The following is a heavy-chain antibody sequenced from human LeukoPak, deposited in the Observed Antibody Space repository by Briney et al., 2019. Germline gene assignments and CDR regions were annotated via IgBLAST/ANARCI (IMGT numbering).Heavy chain of an antibody. Sequence: GGSLRLSCAASGLTFSSYAMHWVRQAPGKGLEWVAVISYVGSNKYYADSVKGRFTISRDNSKNTLYLQMNSLRAEDTAVYYCARDLGYCSSTSCYFYGMDVWGQGTTVTVSS. J-gene: IGHJ6*02. CDR2: ISYVGSNK. D-gene: IGHD2-2*01. CDR1: GLTFSSYA. V-gene: IGHV3-30-3*01. CDR3: ARDLGYCSSTSCYFYGMDV.